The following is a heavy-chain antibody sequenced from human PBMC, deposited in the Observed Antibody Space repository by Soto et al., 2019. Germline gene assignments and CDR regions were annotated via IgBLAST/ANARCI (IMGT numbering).Heavy chain of an antibody. D-gene: IGHD3-3*01. CDR3: ARGGLDFKDWLLIGSNWFDP. V-gene: IGHV1-8*01. CDR2: MNPNSGNT. J-gene: IGHJ5*02. Sequence: ASVKVSCKASGYTFTSYDINWVRQATGQGLEWMGWMNPNSGNTGYAQKFQGRVTMTRNTSIRTAYMELSSLRSEDTAVYYWARGGLDFKDWLLIGSNWFDPWGQGTLVTVSS. CDR1: GYTFTSYD.